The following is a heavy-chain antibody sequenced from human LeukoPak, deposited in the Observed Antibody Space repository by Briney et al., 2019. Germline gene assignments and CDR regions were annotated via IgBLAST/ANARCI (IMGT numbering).Heavy chain of an antibody. CDR2: IKQDGSEK. Sequence: PGGSLRLSCAASGFTFSSYWMSWVRQAPGKGLEWVANIKQDGSEKYYVDSVKGRFTISRDNAKNTLYLQMNSLRVDDTAVYYCARDPPAVAANTYGWGQGTLVTVSS. CDR1: GFTFSSYW. CDR3: ARDPPAVAANTYG. V-gene: IGHV3-7*01. J-gene: IGHJ4*02. D-gene: IGHD6-6*01.